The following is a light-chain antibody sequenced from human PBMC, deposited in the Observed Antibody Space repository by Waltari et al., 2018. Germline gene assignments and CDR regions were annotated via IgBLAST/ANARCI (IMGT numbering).Light chain of an antibody. CDR1: QSINNY. CDR2: DAS. CDR3: HHRSTWSLT. J-gene: IGKJ4*01. V-gene: IGKV3-11*01. Sequence: EIVLTQSPATLSLSPGERATLSCRASQSINNYLAWYQHKPGQPPRLLIYDASNRATGVPARFSGGGSGTDITLTISSLDPEDFAVYYCHHRSTWSLTFGGGTEVEI.